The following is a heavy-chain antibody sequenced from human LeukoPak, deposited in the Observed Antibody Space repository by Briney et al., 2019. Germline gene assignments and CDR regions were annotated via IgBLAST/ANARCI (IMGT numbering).Heavy chain of an antibody. J-gene: IGHJ3*02. Sequence: ASVKVSCNASGYTFTSYGISWVRQAPGQGLEWMGWMSAYNGNTNYAQKLQGRVTMTTDTSTSTAYMELRSLRSDDTAVYYCARGLGLWLTGDPDAFDIWGQGTMVTVSS. CDR1: GYTFTSYG. CDR3: ARGLGLWLTGDPDAFDI. CDR2: MSAYNGNT. D-gene: IGHD5-18*01. V-gene: IGHV1-18*01.